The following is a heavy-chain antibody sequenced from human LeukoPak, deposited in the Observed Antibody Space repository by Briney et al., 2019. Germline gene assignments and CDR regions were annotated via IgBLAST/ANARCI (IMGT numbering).Heavy chain of an antibody. J-gene: IGHJ4*02. V-gene: IGHV3-23*01. CDR2: ISGSGDNT. D-gene: IGHD6-13*01. Sequence: GGSLRLSCAASDFTFSIYAMSWVRQAPGKGLEWVSAISGSGDNTYYADSVKGRFTVSRDNSKNTLYLRMNSLRAEDTAVYYCAKDWASSGWSHFDYWGQGTVVTVSS. CDR1: DFTFSIYA. CDR3: AKDWASSGWSHFDY.